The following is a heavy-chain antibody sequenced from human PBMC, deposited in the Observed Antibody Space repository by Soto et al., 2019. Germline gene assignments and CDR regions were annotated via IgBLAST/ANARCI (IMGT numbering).Heavy chain of an antibody. CDR2: IYYSGST. CDR3: ARDRVGNFDY. J-gene: IGHJ4*02. CDR1: GGSISTSSYY. Sequence: PSETLSLTCTVSGGSISTSSYYWGWIRQPPGKGLEWIGSIYYSGSTYYNPSLKSRVTIYVDTSKNQFSLKLNSVTAADTAVYYCARDRVGNFDYWGQGTLVTVS. V-gene: IGHV4-39*02. D-gene: IGHD1-26*01.